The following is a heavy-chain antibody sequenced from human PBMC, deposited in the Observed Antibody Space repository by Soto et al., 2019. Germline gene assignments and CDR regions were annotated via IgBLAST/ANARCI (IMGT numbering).Heavy chain of an antibody. D-gene: IGHD3-3*01. J-gene: IGHJ6*02. Sequence: SESLSLTCTVSGGSISSYYWSWIRQPAGKGLEWIGRIYTSGSTNYNPSLKSRVTMSVDTSKNQFSLKLSSVTAADTAVYYCARVGPGDTIFGVVRHYGMDVWGQVNTVT. V-gene: IGHV4-4*07. CDR2: IYTSGST. CDR1: GGSISSYY. CDR3: ARVGPGDTIFGVVRHYGMDV.